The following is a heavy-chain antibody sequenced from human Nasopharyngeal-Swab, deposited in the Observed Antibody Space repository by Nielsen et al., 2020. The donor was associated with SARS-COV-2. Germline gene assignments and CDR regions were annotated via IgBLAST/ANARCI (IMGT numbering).Heavy chain of an antibody. D-gene: IGHD3-3*01. J-gene: IGHJ5*02. Sequence: SVKVSCKASGGTFSSYAISWVRKAPGQGLEWMGGIIPIFGTANYAQKFQGRVTITADESTSTAYMELSSLRSEDTAVYYCARNPGYYDFWSGYPNLFDPWGQGTLVTVSS. V-gene: IGHV1-69*13. CDR1: GGTFSSYA. CDR3: ARNPGYYDFWSGYPNLFDP. CDR2: IIPIFGTA.